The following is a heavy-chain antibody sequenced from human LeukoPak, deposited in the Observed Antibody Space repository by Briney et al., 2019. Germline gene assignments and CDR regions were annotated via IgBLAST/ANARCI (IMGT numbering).Heavy chain of an antibody. CDR3: ARAYVMGATRWFDP. CDR1: GFTFSSYG. D-gene: IGHD1-26*01. V-gene: IGHV3-23*01. Sequence: GGTLRLSCAASGFTFSSYGMSWVRQAPGKGLEWVSAISGSGGSTYYADSVKGRFTISRDNSKNTVYLQMNSLRADDTAVYYCARAYVMGATRWFDPWGQGTLVTVSS. CDR2: ISGSGGST. J-gene: IGHJ5*02.